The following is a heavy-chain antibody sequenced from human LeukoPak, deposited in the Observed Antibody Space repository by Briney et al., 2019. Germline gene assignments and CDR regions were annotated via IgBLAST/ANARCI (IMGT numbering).Heavy chain of an antibody. CDR2: IYYSGST. J-gene: IGHJ4*02. CDR3: ARHVAAGYFDY. CDR1: GGSVSSYY. V-gene: IGHV4-59*08. Sequence: PSETLSLTCTVSGGSVSSYYWSWIRQPPGKGLEWIGYIYYSGSTNYNPSLKSRVTISVDTSKNQFSLKLSSVTAADTAVYYCARHVAAGYFDYWGQGTLVTVSS. D-gene: IGHD6-25*01.